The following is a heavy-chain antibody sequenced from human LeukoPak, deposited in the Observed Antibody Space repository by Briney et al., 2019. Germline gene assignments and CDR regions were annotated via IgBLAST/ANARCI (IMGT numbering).Heavy chain of an antibody. CDR2: IYYSGST. J-gene: IGHJ4*02. V-gene: IGHV4-59*12. Sequence: PSETLSLTCTVSGGSISSYYWSWIRQPPGKGLEWIGYIYYSGSTYYNPSLKSRVTTSVDTSKNEFSLKLNSVTAADTAVYYCARGRAFKLLWFGELADSIPNTYYFDYWGQGTLVTVSS. D-gene: IGHD3-10*01. CDR1: GGSISSYY. CDR3: ARGRAFKLLWFGELADSIPNTYYFDY.